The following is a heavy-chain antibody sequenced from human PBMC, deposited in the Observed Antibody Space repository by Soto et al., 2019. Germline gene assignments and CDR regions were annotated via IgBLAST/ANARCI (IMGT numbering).Heavy chain of an antibody. V-gene: IGHV3-21*04. CDR3: ARGLAMEGGLWFGGIDY. J-gene: IGHJ4*02. Sequence: PGGSLRLSGAASGFTFSSYSMNWVRQAPGKGLEWVSSISSSSSYIYYADSVKGRFTISRDNAKNSLYLQMNSLRAEDTAVYYCARGLAMEGGLWFGGIDYWGQGTLVTVSS. CDR2: ISSSSSYI. CDR1: GFTFSSYS. D-gene: IGHD3-10*01.